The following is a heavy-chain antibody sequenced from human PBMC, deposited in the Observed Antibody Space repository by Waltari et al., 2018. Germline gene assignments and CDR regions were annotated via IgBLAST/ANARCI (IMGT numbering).Heavy chain of an antibody. Sequence: EVQLVESGGVVVQPGGSLRLSCAASGFTFDDYTMHWVRQAPWKGLEWVSLISWDGGSTYYADSVKGRFTISRDNSKNSLYLQMNSLRTEDTALYYCAKDSHTFLDYWGQGTLVTVSS. CDR3: AKDSHTFLDY. V-gene: IGHV3-43*01. D-gene: IGHD2-2*02. CDR2: ISWDGGST. CDR1: GFTFDDYT. J-gene: IGHJ4*02.